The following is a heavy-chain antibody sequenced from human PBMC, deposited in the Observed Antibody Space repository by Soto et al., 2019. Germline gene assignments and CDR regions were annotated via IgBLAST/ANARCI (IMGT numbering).Heavy chain of an antibody. V-gene: IGHV3-21*01. CDR3: ARVKDFGNGYSLSYTMDV. J-gene: IGHJ6*02. CDR2: ISSSSSYI. CDR1: GFTFSSYS. D-gene: IGHD3-3*01. Sequence: GGSLRLSCAASGFTFSSYSMNWVRQAPGKGLEWVSSISSSSSYIYYADSVKGRFTISRDNAKSSLYLQMNSLKAEDTAVYFCARVKDFGNGYSLSYTMDVWGQGTTVTVSS.